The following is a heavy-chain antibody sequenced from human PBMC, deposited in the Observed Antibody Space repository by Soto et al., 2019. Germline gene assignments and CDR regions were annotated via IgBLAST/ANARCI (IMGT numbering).Heavy chain of an antibody. D-gene: IGHD6-13*01. CDR2: INHSGGT. J-gene: IGHJ6*02. CDR1: GGSFSDYY. Sequence: SETLSLTCAVYGGSFSDYYWNWIRQPPGKGLEWIGEINHSGGTNYNPSLKSRVTISVDTSKNQFSLKLSSVTAADTAVYYCATGDRIAAAGPVGVAVWGQGTTVTVSS. V-gene: IGHV4-34*01. CDR3: ATGDRIAAAGPVGVAV.